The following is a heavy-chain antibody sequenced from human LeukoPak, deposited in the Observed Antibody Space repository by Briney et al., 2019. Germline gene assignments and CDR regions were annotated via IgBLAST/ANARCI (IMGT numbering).Heavy chain of an antibody. D-gene: IGHD2-15*01. CDR3: AREGISGSQLDY. V-gene: IGHV4-59*01. Sequence: SETLSLTCTVSGGSISSYYWSWIRQPPGKGLEWIGYIYYSGSTNYNPSLKSRVTISVDTSKNQFSLKLISVTTADTAVYYCAREGISGSQLDYWGQGTLVTVSS. CDR2: IYYSGST. CDR1: GGSISSYY. J-gene: IGHJ4*02.